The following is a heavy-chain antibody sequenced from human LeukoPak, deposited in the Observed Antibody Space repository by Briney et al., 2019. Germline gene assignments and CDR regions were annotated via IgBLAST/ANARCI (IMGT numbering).Heavy chain of an antibody. Sequence: GGSLRLSCAASGFTFSSRAMNWVRQAPGKGLEWVSTISGSGDSTYYADSVADSFIISRDNSKNTLYLQMNSLRAEDTALYFCAKSLDGSGSYYNGDYWGQGTLVTVSS. CDR1: GFTFSSRA. CDR3: AKSLDGSGSYYNGDY. V-gene: IGHV3-23*01. J-gene: IGHJ4*02. D-gene: IGHD3-10*01. CDR2: ISGSGDST.